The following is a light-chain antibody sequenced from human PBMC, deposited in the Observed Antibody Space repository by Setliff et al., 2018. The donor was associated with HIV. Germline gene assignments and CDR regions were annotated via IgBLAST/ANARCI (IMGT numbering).Light chain of an antibody. CDR2: DVS. J-gene: IGLJ1*01. CDR3: CSYTSNKTRV. CDR1: SRDIGAYKF. V-gene: IGLV2-14*03. Sequence: QSALTQPASVSGSPGQSITISCTGTSRDIGAYKFVSWYQQNSGRVPKLIIYDVSHRPSGISARFSGSKSGNTASLTISGLQPEDEADYYCCSYTSNKTRVFGSGTKVT.